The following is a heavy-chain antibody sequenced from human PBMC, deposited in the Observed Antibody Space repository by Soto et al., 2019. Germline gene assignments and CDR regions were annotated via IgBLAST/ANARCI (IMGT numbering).Heavy chain of an antibody. V-gene: IGHV3-48*03. Sequence: GGSLRLSCAVSGFTFRNFEMNWVRQVPGKGLEWLSYISSSGSKTYYAESVKGRFTISRDNTEDSLFLQMNSLRVEDTGIYFCARDSIAAPNWFDPWGQGTRVTVSS. CDR3: ARDSIAAPNWFDP. J-gene: IGHJ5*02. CDR2: ISSSGSKT. CDR1: GFTFRNFE. D-gene: IGHD6-25*01.